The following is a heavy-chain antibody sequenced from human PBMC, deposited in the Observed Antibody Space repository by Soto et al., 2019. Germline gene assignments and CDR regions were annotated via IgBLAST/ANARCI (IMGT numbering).Heavy chain of an antibody. CDR2: INHSGNT. Sequence: SETLSLTCAVYGGSFSGYYWRWIRQPPGKGLEWIGEINHSGNTNYNPSHKRRVTISVDTSKNQFSLKLSSVTAADTAVYYCARTYYYGSGFLISPYYYYYGMDVWGQGTTVTVSS. CDR3: ARTYYYGSGFLISPYYYYYGMDV. D-gene: IGHD3-10*01. J-gene: IGHJ6*02. CDR1: GGSFSGYY. V-gene: IGHV4-34*01.